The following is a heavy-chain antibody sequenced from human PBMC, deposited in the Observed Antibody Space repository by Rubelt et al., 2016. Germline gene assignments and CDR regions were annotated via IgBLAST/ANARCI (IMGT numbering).Heavy chain of an antibody. D-gene: IGHD6-13*01. Sequence: QVQLQQWGAGLLKPSETLSLTCAVYGGSFSGYYWSWIRQPPGKGLEWIGEINHSGSTNYNPSLKSRVTISVDTSKDRFSLKLGSVAAADSAVYYCARGRARAAAAPRRFWFDPWGQGTLVTVSS. CDR1: GGSFSGYY. CDR3: ARGRARAAAAPRRFWFDP. V-gene: IGHV4-34*01. CDR2: INHSGST. J-gene: IGHJ5*02.